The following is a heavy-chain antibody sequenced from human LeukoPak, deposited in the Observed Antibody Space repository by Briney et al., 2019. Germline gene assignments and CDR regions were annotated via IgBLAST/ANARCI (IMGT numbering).Heavy chain of an antibody. CDR3: ARDYYDYIWGSYRYMDY. Sequence: APVKVSCKASGYTFTSYGISWVRQAPGQGLEWMGWISAYNGNTNYAQKLQGRITMTTDTSTSTAYMELRSLRSDDTAVYYCARDYYDYIWGSYRYMDYWGQGTLVTVSS. D-gene: IGHD3-16*02. J-gene: IGHJ4*02. CDR2: ISAYNGNT. CDR1: GYTFTSYG. V-gene: IGHV1-18*01.